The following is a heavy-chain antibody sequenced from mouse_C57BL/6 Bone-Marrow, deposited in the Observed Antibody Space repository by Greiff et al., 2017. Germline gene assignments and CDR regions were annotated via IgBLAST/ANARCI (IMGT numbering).Heavy chain of an antibody. V-gene: IGHV1-50*01. J-gene: IGHJ1*03. CDR1: GYTFTSYW. CDR2: IDPSDSYT. Sequence: QVQLQQPGAELVKPGASVKLSCKASGYTFTSYWMQWVKQRPGQGLEWIGEIDPSDSYTNYNQKFKGKATLTVDTSSSTAYMQLSSLTSEDSAVYDGANCRYWYFDVWGTETTVTVSS. D-gene: IGHD4-1*02. CDR3: ANCRYWYFDV.